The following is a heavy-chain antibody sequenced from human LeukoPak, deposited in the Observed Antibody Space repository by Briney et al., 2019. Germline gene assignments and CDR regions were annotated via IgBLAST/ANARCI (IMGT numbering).Heavy chain of an antibody. V-gene: IGHV4-34*01. J-gene: IGHJ5*02. D-gene: IGHD5-24*01. CDR1: GGSFSGYY. Sequence: SETLSLTCAVYGGSFSGYYWSWIRQPPGKGLEWIGEINHSGSTNYNPSLESRVAITVDTSKNQFSLKLSSVTAADTAVYYCARGVGRDGYNPAANWFDPWGQGTLVTVSS. CDR3: ARGVGRDGYNPAANWFDP. CDR2: INHSGST.